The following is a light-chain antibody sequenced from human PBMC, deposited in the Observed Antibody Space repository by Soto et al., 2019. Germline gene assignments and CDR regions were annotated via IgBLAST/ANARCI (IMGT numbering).Light chain of an antibody. CDR3: QQYYSYPWT. CDR2: AAS. Sequence: DIQLTQSPTSLSASVGDRVSITCRASEAINNYLVWFRQKPGKAPESLIYAASSLHDGVSSKFRGSRSGTDFTLTINNVQPEDFATYFCQQYYSYPWTFGLGTLVDIK. J-gene: IGKJ1*01. V-gene: IGKV1-16*02. CDR1: EAINNY.